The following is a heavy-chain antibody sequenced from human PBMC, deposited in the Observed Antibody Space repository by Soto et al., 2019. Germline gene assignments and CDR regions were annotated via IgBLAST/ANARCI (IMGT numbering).Heavy chain of an antibody. Sequence: EVQLVESGGGLVKPGGSVRLSCAASGFTLSSYWMSWVRQAPGKGLEWVANIKQDGSEKYYVDSVKGRFTISRDNAKNSLNLQMNSRRAEDTAVYYCTRDKWVVVTNYYYGMDVWGQGTTVTVSS. CDR3: TRDKWVVVTNYYYGMDV. V-gene: IGHV3-7*05. J-gene: IGHJ6*02. CDR2: IKQDGSEK. D-gene: IGHD2-15*01. CDR1: GFTLSSYW.